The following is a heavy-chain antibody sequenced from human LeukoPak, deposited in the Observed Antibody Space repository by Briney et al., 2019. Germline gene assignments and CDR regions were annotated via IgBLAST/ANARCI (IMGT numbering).Heavy chain of an antibody. Sequence: GGSLSLSCVASGLTFSRYGMNWVRKAPGKGLEYVSAISNSGGSTYYANSVKGRFTISRDNSKNTLYLQMGSLRGEDMAVYYCARGLITGAAGTYYYYGMDVWGQGTTVTVSS. J-gene: IGHJ6*02. CDR2: ISNSGGST. D-gene: IGHD6-13*01. CDR3: ARGLITGAAGTYYYYGMDV. CDR1: GLTFSRYG. V-gene: IGHV3-64*01.